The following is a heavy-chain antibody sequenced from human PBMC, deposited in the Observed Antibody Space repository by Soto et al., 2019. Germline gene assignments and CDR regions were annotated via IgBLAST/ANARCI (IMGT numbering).Heavy chain of an antibody. Sequence: QVQLQESGPGLVKPSQTLSLTCTVSGGSISSGDYYWSWIRQPPGKGLESIGYIYYSGSTNYNPSLKSRVTISIDTSKNQVSLKLSSVTAADTAVYYCARGHPLGASPSYYYGLDVWGRGTPVTVSS. V-gene: IGHV4-61*08. CDR2: IYYSGST. CDR1: GGSISSGDYY. CDR3: ARGHPLGASPSYYYGLDV. J-gene: IGHJ6*02.